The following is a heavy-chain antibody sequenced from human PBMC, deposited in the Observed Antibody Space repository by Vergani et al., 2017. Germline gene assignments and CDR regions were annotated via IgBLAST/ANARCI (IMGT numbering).Heavy chain of an antibody. CDR2: INHSGST. J-gene: IGHJ4*02. CDR1: GGSFSGYY. V-gene: IGHV4-34*01. CDR3: AGTYSSSWNPFDY. D-gene: IGHD6-13*01. Sequence: QVQLQQWGAGLLKPSETLSLTCAVYGGSFSGYYWSWIRQPPGKGLEWIGEINHSGSTNYNPSLKSRVTISVDTSKNQFSLKLSSVTAADTAVYYCAGTYSSSWNPFDYWGQGTLVTVSS.